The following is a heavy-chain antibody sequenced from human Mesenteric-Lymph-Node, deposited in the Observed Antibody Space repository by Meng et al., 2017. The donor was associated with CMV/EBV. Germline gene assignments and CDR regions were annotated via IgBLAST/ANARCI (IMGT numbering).Heavy chain of an antibody. J-gene: IGHJ4*02. D-gene: IGHD5-18*01. V-gene: IGHV1-18*01. CDR2: ISAYNGNT. Sequence: ASVKVSCKASGYTFTSYGISWVRQAPGQGLEWMGWISAYNGNTNYAQKFQGRVTMTRDTSISTAYMELSRLRSDDTAVYYCARTGYSYGLPFYYFDYWGQGTLVTVSS. CDR1: GYTFTSYG. CDR3: ARTGYSYGLPFYYFDY.